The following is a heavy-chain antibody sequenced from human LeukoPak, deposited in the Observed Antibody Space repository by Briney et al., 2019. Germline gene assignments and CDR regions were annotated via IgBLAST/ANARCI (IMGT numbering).Heavy chain of an antibody. CDR1: GFTFSSYW. J-gene: IGHJ4*02. D-gene: IGHD3-22*01. CDR3: TRGAYYYED. V-gene: IGHV3-7*01. Sequence: PGGSLRLSCAASGFTFSSYWMSWVRQAPGKGLEWVANIKQDGSEKYYVDSVKGRFTISRDNSKNTLSLQMNSLRDDDTAVYYCTRGAYYYEDWGQGTLVTVSS. CDR2: IKQDGSEK.